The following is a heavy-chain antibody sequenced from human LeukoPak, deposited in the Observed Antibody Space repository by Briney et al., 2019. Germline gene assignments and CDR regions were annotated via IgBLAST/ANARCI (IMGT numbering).Heavy chain of an antibody. D-gene: IGHD3-3*01. Sequence: ASVKVSCKASGYTFTSYAMHWVRQAPGQRLEWMGWINAGNGNTKYSQKFQGRVTITRDTSASTAYMELSSLRSEDTAVYYCARDPRSGIFGVVIAYYYYGMDVWGQGTTVTVSS. J-gene: IGHJ6*02. CDR2: INAGNGNT. CDR3: ARDPRSGIFGVVIAYYYYGMDV. V-gene: IGHV1-3*01. CDR1: GYTFTSYA.